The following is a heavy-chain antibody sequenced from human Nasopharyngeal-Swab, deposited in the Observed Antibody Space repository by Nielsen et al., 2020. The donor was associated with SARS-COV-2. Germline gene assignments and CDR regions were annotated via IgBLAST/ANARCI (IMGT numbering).Heavy chain of an antibody. CDR1: RFTFSTFG. Sequence: GGSLRLSCAASRFTFSTFGMHWVRQAPGKGLEWVAVIWYDGSNKYYADSVKGRFTISRDNSKNTLYLQMNSLRAEDTAVYYCARGGGSGSYWDYWGQGTLVTVSS. J-gene: IGHJ4*02. CDR3: ARGGGSGSYWDY. D-gene: IGHD3-10*01. V-gene: IGHV3-33*01. CDR2: IWYDGSNK.